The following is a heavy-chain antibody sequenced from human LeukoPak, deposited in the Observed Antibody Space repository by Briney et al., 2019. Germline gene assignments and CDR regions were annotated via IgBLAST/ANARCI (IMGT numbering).Heavy chain of an antibody. V-gene: IGHV3-66*01. CDR1: GFTVSSNY. J-gene: IGHJ4*02. D-gene: IGHD6-19*01. Sequence: GGSLRLSCAASGFTVSSNYMSWVRQAPGKGLECVSVIYGGGDTYYADSVKGRFTISRDNSKNTLSLQVNSLRAEDTAVYYCATLGNGWYVGYWGQGTLVTVSS. CDR2: IYGGGDT. CDR3: ATLGNGWYVGY.